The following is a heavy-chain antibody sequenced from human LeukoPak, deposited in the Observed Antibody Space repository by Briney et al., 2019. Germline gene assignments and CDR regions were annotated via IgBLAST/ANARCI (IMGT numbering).Heavy chain of an antibody. V-gene: IGHV3-30*04. D-gene: IGHD3-9*01. CDR3: ARGGYFDWLLSHSDY. CDR2: ISYDGGNK. J-gene: IGHJ4*02. CDR1: GFTFSSYA. Sequence: GRSLRLSCAASGFTFSSYAMHWVRQAPGKGLEWVAVISYDGGNKYYADSVKGRFTISRDNSKNTLYLQMNSLRAEDTAVYYCARGGYFDWLLSHSDYWGQGTLVTVSS.